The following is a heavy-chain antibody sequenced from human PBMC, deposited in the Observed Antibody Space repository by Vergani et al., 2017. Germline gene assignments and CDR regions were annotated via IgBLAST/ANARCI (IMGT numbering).Heavy chain of an antibody. CDR1: GFTFSSYS. Sequence: EVQLVESGGGLVKPGGSLRLSCAASGFTFSSYSMNWVRQAPGKGLEWVSSISSSSSYIYYEDSVKGRFTISRDNAKNSLYLQMNSLRAEDTAVYYCARDLMDSGWYYWGQGTLVTVSS. CDR3: ARDLMDSGWYY. CDR2: ISSSSSYI. V-gene: IGHV3-21*01. J-gene: IGHJ4*02. D-gene: IGHD6-19*01.